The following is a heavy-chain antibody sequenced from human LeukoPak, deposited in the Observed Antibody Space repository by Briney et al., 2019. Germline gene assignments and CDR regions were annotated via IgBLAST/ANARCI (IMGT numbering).Heavy chain of an antibody. CDR3: ARDRSWGSGYNYGMDV. Sequence: GGSLRLSCAASGFAFSDYYMSWIRQAPGKGLEWVSYISGSTSYTNYAGSVKGRFTISRDNAKNSLYLQMNSLRAEDTAVYCCARDRSWGSGYNYGMDVWGQGTTVTVSS. CDR2: ISGSTSYT. CDR1: GFAFSDYY. D-gene: IGHD2-15*01. J-gene: IGHJ6*02. V-gene: IGHV3-11*05.